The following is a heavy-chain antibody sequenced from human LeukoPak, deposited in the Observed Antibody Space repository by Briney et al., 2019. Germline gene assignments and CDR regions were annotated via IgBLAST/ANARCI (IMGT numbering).Heavy chain of an antibody. CDR2: INPSGGST. CDR3: AKDPRRIWFGENP. Sequence: RASVKVSCKASGYTFTSYYMHWVRQAPGQGLEWMGIINPSGGSTSYTQKFQGRVTMTRDTSTSTVYMELSSLRAEDTAVYYCAKDPRRIWFGENPWGQGTLVTVSS. D-gene: IGHD3-10*01. CDR1: GYTFTSYY. J-gene: IGHJ5*02. V-gene: IGHV1-46*01.